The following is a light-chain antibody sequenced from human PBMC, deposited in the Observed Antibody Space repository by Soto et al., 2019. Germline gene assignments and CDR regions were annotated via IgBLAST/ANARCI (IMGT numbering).Light chain of an antibody. J-gene: IGKJ5*01. Sequence: EVVLTQSPVTLSLSPGERATLSCRASQSFRGLLAWYQQKPGQAPRLLIYDAYNRATGIPPRFSGSGSGTDFNLTIRSLEPEDSSVYYCQQRHMWPITFGQGTRLEIK. CDR3: QQRHMWPIT. V-gene: IGKV3-11*01. CDR2: DAY. CDR1: QSFRGL.